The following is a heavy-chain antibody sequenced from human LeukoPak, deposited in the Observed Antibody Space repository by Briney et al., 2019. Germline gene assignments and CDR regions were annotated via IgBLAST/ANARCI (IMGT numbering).Heavy chain of an antibody. D-gene: IGHD3-22*01. CDR2: ISSSSSYI. CDR3: AKEPYYYDSSGYFPIPPLDY. Sequence: GGSLRLSCAASGFTFSSYSMNWVRQAPGKGLEWVSSISSSSSYIYYADSVKGRFTISRDNSKNTLYLQMNSLRAEDTAVYYCAKEPYYYDSSGYFPIPPLDYWGQGTLVTVSS. J-gene: IGHJ4*02. CDR1: GFTFSSYS. V-gene: IGHV3-21*04.